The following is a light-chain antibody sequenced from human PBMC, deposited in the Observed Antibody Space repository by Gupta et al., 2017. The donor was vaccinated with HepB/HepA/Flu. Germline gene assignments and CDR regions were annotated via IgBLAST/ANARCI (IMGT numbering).Light chain of an antibody. CDR3: QSVDTSNHVI. J-gene: IGLJ2*01. CDR1: SGSIARNT. V-gene: IGLV6-57*01. Sequence: LTQPHSVSGSPGWTVVISCTRSSGSIARNTVQWYPQRPGSSPKTLIFEDVRRPSGVPDRCSGSIDTSSNAASLTISVRKREDAADYFCQSVDTSNHVIFGGGTNLAV. CDR2: EDV.